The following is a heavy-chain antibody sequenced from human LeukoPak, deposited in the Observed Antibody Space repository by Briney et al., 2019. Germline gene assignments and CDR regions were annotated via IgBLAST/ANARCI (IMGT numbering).Heavy chain of an antibody. J-gene: IGHJ4*02. CDR1: GLTFTSHG. Sequence: GTSLRLSCATSGLTFTSHGFHWVRQAAGKGLEWVAFIRNDGSDTYHANSVKGRFSISRDNSKNTVYLHMNSLRAEDTAVYYCARDRGKDYFDNWGQGTQVTVSS. D-gene: IGHD4-23*01. CDR2: IRNDGSDT. V-gene: IGHV3-33*01. CDR3: ARDRGKDYFDN.